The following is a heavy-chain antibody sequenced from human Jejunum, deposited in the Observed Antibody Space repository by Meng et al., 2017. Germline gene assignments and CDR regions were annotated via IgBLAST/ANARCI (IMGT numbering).Heavy chain of an antibody. J-gene: IGHJ4*02. CDR3: ASNEDY. Sequence: QLRLQESGPGLVKLSDTLCRTCTVPDFSIASGRYFWGWIRQPPGKGLEWVGTIYCSGSTYHNPSLKGRVAISLDTSKNQLFLKLSSVTAAETAVYYCASNEDYWGQGTLVTVSS. V-gene: IGHV4-39*01. D-gene: IGHD2-8*01. CDR2: IYCSGST. CDR1: DFSIASGRYF.